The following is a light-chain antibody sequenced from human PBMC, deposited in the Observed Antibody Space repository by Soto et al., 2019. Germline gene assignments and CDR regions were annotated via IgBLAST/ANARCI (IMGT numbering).Light chain of an antibody. CDR1: QSVSSN. J-gene: IGKJ1*01. V-gene: IGKV3-15*01. CDR2: GAS. CDR3: QQYNNWPRT. Sequence: EIGRTQSPATLSVSPGERATLSCRASQSVSSNLAWYQQKPGQATRLLIYGASTRTTGIPARFSGSGSGTEFTLTISSLQSEDCAVYYCQQYNNWPRTFGQGTKVQIK.